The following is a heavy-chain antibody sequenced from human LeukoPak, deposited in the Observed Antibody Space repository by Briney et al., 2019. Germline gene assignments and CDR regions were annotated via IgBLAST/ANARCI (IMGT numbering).Heavy chain of an antibody. CDR2: VFDSGNT. V-gene: IGHV4-59*08. J-gene: IGHJ4*02. Sequence: SETLSLTCSVSGGSMSGHYWIWIRQPLGKGLEWIGYVFDSGNTNYNPSLKSRVTISFDTTRNQFFLELSSVTAADTAIYYCARYCSGTSCHGPFDSWGPGTLVTVSS. CDR3: ARYCSGTSCHGPFDS. D-gene: IGHD2-2*01. CDR1: GGSMSGHY.